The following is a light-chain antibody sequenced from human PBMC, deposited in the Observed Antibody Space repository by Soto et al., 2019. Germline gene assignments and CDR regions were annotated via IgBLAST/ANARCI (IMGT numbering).Light chain of an antibody. CDR3: QQYSSSSRT. CDR1: QSVSSSY. Sequence: EIVLTQSPGTLSLSPGERATLSCRASQSVSSSYLAWYQQKPGQAPSLLIYGASSRATGIPDRFSGSGSGTDFTLTINRLEPEDFAVYYCQQYSSSSRTFGQGTKVDIK. V-gene: IGKV3-20*01. CDR2: GAS. J-gene: IGKJ1*01.